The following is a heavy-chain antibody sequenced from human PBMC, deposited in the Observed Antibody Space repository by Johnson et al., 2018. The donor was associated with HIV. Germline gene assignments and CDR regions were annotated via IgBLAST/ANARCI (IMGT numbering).Heavy chain of an antibody. V-gene: IGHV3-66*02. D-gene: IGHD6-19*01. CDR1: RFTVSSNY. Sequence: EQLVESGGGLVQPGGSLRLSCAASRFTVSSNYMPWVRQAPGKGLEWVSVIYSGGRTYYTDSVKGRFTISRDNSKNTLYLQMNNLRTEDTAVFYCARARAGAFDIWGQGTVATVSS. CDR3: ARARAGAFDI. CDR2: IYSGGRT. J-gene: IGHJ3*02.